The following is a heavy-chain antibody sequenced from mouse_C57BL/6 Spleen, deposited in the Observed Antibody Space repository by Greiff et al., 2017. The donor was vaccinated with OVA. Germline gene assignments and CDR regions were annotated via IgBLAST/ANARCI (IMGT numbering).Heavy chain of an antibody. CDR2: ISSGSSTI. CDR1: GFTFSDYG. V-gene: IGHV5-17*01. J-gene: IGHJ4*01. CDR3: ARPRYGSSYDAMDY. D-gene: IGHD1-1*01. Sequence: EVKVVESGGGLVKPGGSLKLSCAASGFTFSDYGMHWVRQAPEKGLEWVAYISSGSSTIYYADTVKGRFTISSDNAKNTLFLQMTSLRSEDTALYYFARPRYGSSYDAMDYWGQGTSVTVSS.